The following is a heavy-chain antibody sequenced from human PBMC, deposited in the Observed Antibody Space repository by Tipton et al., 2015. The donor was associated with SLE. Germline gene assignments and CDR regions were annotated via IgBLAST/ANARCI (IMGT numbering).Heavy chain of an antibody. CDR2: IYSGGSI. CDR3: AKVRGSSSY. D-gene: IGHD6-13*01. J-gene: IGHJ4*02. V-gene: IGHV3-53*05. CDR1: GFTFSSHE. Sequence: SLRLSCAASGFTFSSHEMSWVRQAPGKGLQWVSVIYSGGSIHSADSVRGRFTISRDNSKNTLYLQMNSLRAEDTAVYYCAKVRGSSSYWGQGTLVTVSS.